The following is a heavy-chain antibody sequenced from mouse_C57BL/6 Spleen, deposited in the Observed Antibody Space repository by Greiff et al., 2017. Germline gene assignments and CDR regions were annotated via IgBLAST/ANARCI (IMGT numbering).Heavy chain of an antibody. CDR3: ARGVYYSNGAMDY. Sequence: EVMLVEPGGGLVKPGGSLKLSCAASGFTFSDYGMHWVRQAPEKGLEWVAYISSSSSTINYADTVKGRFTLSRDNAKNTLFLQLTSLRSEDTAMYYCARGVYYSNGAMDYWGQGTSVTVSA. J-gene: IGHJ4*01. CDR1: GFTFSDYG. V-gene: IGHV5-17*01. D-gene: IGHD2-5*01. CDR2: ISSSSSTI.